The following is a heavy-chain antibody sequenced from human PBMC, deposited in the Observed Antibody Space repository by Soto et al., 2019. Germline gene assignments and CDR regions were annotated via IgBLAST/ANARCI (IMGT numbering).Heavy chain of an antibody. J-gene: IGHJ4*02. CDR1: GGTFSTYA. CDR2: IIPLFGTA. V-gene: IGHV1-69*01. Sequence: QVQLEQSGGEVKQPGSSVRVSCKTSGGTFSTYAINWVRQAPGQGLEWMGAIIPLFGTADYSQKFQGRVTITADESTSTAYMELRSLRFDDTAVYFCARPKGTYRSGYYYFDFWGQGTLVTVSS. CDR3: ARPKGTYRSGYYYFDF. D-gene: IGHD6-19*01.